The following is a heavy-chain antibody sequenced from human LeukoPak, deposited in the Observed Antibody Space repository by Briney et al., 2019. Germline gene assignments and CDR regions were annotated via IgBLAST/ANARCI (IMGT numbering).Heavy chain of an antibody. D-gene: IGHD6-13*01. CDR2: ISYDGSNK. CDR1: GFTFSSYA. CDR3: ARELGIAAAGPFDY. J-gene: IGHJ4*02. Sequence: GGSLRLSCAASGFTFSSYAMHWVRQAPGKGLEWVAVISYDGSNKYYADSVKGRFTISRDNSKNTPYLQMNSPRAEDTAVYYCARELGIAAAGPFDYWGQGTLVTVSS. V-gene: IGHV3-30*04.